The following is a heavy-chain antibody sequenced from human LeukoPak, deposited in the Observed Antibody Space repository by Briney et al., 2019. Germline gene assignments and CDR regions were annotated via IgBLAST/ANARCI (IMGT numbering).Heavy chain of an antibody. J-gene: IGHJ6*02. CDR2: IGSITDGIT. V-gene: IGHV3-48*04. CDR1: GFTFSDYS. Sequence: GGSLRLSCAASGFTFSDYSMDWVRRAPGKGLEWVSYIGSITDGITHYAESVKGRFTISRDNAKNSLYLQMNSLRAEDTAVYYCAIPPLTGTGSSRPLAGVDAWGQGTMVTVSS. CDR3: AIPPLTGTGSSRPLAGVDA. D-gene: IGHD3-10*01.